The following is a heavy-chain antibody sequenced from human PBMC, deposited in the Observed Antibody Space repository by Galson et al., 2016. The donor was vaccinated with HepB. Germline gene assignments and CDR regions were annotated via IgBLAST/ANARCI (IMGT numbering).Heavy chain of an antibody. CDR3: AKGKAPTVRGINGH. D-gene: IGHD3-10*01. CDR2: ISWNSDNI. V-gene: IGHV3-9*01. J-gene: IGHJ4*02. Sequence: SLRLSCAASGFTFDDYDMHWVRQAPGKGLEWVSGISWNSDNIDYADSVKGRFTISRHNAKNSLYLQMNSLGGEDTALYYCAKGKAPTVRGINGHWSQGTLVTVSS. CDR1: GFTFDDYD.